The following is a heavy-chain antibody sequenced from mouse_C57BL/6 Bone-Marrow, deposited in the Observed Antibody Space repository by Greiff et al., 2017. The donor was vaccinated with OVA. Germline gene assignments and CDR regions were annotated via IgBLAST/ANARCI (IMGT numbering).Heavy chain of an antibody. V-gene: IGHV1-26*01. CDR2: INPNNGGT. CDR3: AREGLPWYYFDY. CDR1: GYTFTDYY. J-gene: IGHJ2*01. Sequence: EVQLQQSGPELVKPGASVKISCKASGYTFTDYYMNWVKQSHGKSLEWIGDINPNNGGTSYNQKFKGKATLTVDKASSTAYMERRILTSEYSAVYYCAREGLPWYYFDYWGQGTTLTVSS.